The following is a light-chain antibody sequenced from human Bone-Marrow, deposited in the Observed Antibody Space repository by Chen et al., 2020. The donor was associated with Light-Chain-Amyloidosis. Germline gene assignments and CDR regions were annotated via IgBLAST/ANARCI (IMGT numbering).Light chain of an antibody. Sequence: NFMLTQPHSLSESPGKTVILSCTRSSGSKANNYVQWAPQRPGSSPTTVIYDDDQRPSGVPDRFSGSIDRSANSASLPISGLKTEDEADYYCQSYQGSSQGVFGGGTKLTVL. CDR3: QSYQGSSQGV. CDR2: DDD. V-gene: IGLV6-57*01. CDR1: SGSKANNY. J-gene: IGLJ3*02.